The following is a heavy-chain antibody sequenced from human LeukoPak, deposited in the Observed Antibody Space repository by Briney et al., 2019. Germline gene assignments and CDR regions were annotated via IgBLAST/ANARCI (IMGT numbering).Heavy chain of an antibody. Sequence: SETLSLTCTVSGGSISSYYWSWIRHPPGKGLEWIGYIYYSGSTTYNPSPKSRVTISVDTSKNQFSLKLSSVTAADTAVYYCARVIVVGATSMLVDAFDIWGQGTMVTVSS. V-gene: IGHV4-59*01. J-gene: IGHJ3*02. CDR2: IYYSGST. CDR3: ARVIVVGATSMLVDAFDI. CDR1: GGSISSYY. D-gene: IGHD1-26*01.